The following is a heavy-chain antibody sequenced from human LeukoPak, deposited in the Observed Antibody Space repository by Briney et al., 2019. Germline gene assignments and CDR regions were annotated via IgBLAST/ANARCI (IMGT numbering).Heavy chain of an antibody. D-gene: IGHD3-22*01. J-gene: IGHJ4*02. CDR3: AKAGLPHYYDSSGPDY. CDR2: ISGSGGST. CDR1: GFTFSSYA. Sequence: PGGSLRLSCAASGFTFSSYAVSWVRQAPGKGLEWVSAISGSGGSTYYADSVKGRFTISRDNSKNTLYLQMNSLRAEDTAVYYCAKAGLPHYYDSSGPDYWGQGTLVTVSS. V-gene: IGHV3-23*01.